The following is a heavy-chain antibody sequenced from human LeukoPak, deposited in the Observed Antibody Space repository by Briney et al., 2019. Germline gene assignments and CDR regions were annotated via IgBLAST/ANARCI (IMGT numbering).Heavy chain of an antibody. D-gene: IGHD1-26*01. V-gene: IGHV1-2*02. CDR1: GYTFTGYY. J-gene: IGHJ5*02. CDR2: INPNSGDT. Sequence: ASVKVSCKASGYTFTGYYIHWVRQAPGQGLEWTGWINPNSGDTNYAQKFQSRVTMTRDTSISIAYMDLSRLTSDDTAVYYCAREYAGTTTNWLDPWGQGTLVTVSS. CDR3: AREYAGTTTNWLDP.